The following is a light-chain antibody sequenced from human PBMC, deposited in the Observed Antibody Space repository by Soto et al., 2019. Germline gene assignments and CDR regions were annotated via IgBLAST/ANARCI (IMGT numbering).Light chain of an antibody. Sequence: EIVLTQSPGTLSLSPGERATLSCRASQSVNSIYLGWYQQKPGQTPRLLIYGASSRATGIPDRFSGSGSGTXXXXXXXXLEPXDFAXXXXXQYGSSPYTFGQGTKVEIK. CDR2: GAS. CDR1: QSVNSIY. CDR3: XQYGSSPYT. V-gene: IGKV3-20*01. J-gene: IGKJ2*01.